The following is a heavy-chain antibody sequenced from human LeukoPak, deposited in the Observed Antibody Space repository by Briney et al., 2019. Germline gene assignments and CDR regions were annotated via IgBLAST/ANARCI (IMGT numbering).Heavy chain of an antibody. CDR2: ISGSGGST. CDR1: GFTFSSYG. Sequence: HPGGPLRLSCAASGFTFSSYGMSWVRQAPGKGLEWVSAISGSGGSTYYADSVKGRFTISRDNSKNTLYLQMNSLRAEDTAVYYCAKDRANFGGGSCYLNYWGQGTLVTVSS. D-gene: IGHD2-15*01. J-gene: IGHJ4*02. V-gene: IGHV3-23*01. CDR3: AKDRANFGGGSCYLNY.